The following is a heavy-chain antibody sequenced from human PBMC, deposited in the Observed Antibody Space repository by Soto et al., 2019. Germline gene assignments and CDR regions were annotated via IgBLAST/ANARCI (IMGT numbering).Heavy chain of an antibody. CDR1: GFTFDDYA. CDR3: AKDTHWRPFTIVAVTGIRD. V-gene: IGHV3-9*01. Sequence: EVQLVESGGGLVQPGRSLRLSCAASGFTFDDYAMHWVRQAPGKGLEWVSGISWNSGSIGYADSVKGRFTISRDNAKNSLYLQMNSLRAEDTALYYCAKDTHWRPFTIVAVTGIRDWGQGTMVTVSS. J-gene: IGHJ3*01. D-gene: IGHD2-21*02. CDR2: ISWNSGSI.